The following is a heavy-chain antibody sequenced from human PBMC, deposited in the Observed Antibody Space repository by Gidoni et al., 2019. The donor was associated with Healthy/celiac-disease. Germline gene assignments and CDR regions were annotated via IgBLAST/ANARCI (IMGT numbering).Heavy chain of an antibody. CDR3: ARERGPGYCSGGSCYSGYFDY. D-gene: IGHD2-15*01. CDR2: ISYDGSNK. Sequence: QVQLVESGGGVVQPGRSLRLSCAASGFTFSSYGMHWVRQAPGKGLEWVAVISYDGSNKYYADSVKGRFTISRDNSKNTLYLQMNSLRAEDTAVYYCARERGPGYCSGGSCYSGYFDYWGQGTLVTVSS. V-gene: IGHV3-30*03. J-gene: IGHJ4*02. CDR1: GFTFSSYG.